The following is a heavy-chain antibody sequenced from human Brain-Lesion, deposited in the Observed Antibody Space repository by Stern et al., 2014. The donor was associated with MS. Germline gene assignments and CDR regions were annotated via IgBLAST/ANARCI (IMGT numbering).Heavy chain of an antibody. CDR3: ARASAPLYSGNWFDS. V-gene: IGHV4-61*02. CDR2: IHASGST. Sequence: VQLVESGPGLVKPSQTLSVTCTVSGDSISRDNYFWSWIRQAAGKRLEWIGRIHASGSTFYNPPLKSRVTISVDPSKPQFSLKLNSVTAEDTAVYYCARASAPLYSGNWFDSWGQGTLGSVSS. CDR1: GDSISRDNYF. D-gene: IGHD5-18*01. J-gene: IGHJ5*01.